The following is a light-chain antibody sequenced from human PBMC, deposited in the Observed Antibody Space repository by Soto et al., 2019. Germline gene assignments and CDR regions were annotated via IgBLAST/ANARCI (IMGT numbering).Light chain of an antibody. V-gene: IGLV1-40*01. CDR1: SSNIGAGYD. Sequence: QAVVTQPHSVSGASGQRVTISCTGSSSNIGAGYDVHWYQQLPGRAPKLLIYANNNRPSGVPDRFSGSKSGTSASLAITGLQADDEADYYCQSYDSSLSGSVFGGGTKLTVL. CDR3: QSYDSSLSGSV. CDR2: ANN. J-gene: IGLJ3*02.